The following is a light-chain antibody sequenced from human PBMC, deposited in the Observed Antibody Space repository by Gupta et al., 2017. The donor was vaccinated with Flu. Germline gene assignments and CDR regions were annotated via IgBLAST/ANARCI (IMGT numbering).Light chain of an antibody. J-gene: IGKJ4*01. CDR1: QSVSSS. V-gene: IGKV3-11*01. Sequence: EIVLTQSPVTLSLSPGERATLSCRASQSVSSSLAWYQQKPGQAPRLLIYDASNRATGIPARFSGSGSGIXFTLTIXSLEPEDFAVYYCQQRSNWPITFGXGTKLEIK. CDR2: DAS. CDR3: QQRSNWPIT.